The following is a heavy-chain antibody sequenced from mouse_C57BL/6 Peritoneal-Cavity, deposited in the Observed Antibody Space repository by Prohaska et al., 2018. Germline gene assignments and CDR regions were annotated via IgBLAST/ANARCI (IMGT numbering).Heavy chain of an antibody. Sequence: ASGYTFTSYWMHWVKQRPGQGLEWIGNINPSNGRTNYNEKFKSKATLTVDKSSSTAYMQLSSLTSEDSAVYYCARWSLLYGYWGQGTTLTVSS. V-gene: IGHV1-53*01. J-gene: IGHJ2*01. CDR1: GYTFTSYW. CDR3: ARWSLLYGY. CDR2: INPSNGRT. D-gene: IGHD2-12*01.